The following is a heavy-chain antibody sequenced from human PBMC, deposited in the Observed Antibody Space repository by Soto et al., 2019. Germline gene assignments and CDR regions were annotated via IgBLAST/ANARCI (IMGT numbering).Heavy chain of an antibody. CDR1: GFTFSSYS. J-gene: IGHJ4*02. CDR3: ARDTGRGLIVVARDGGFDY. Sequence: GGSLRLSCAASGFTFSSYSMNWVRQAPGKGLEWVSSISSSSSYIYYADSVKGRFTISRDNAKNSLYLQMNSLRAEDTAVYYCARDTGRGLIVVARDGGFDYWGQGTLVTVSS. D-gene: IGHD3-22*01. CDR2: ISSSSSYI. V-gene: IGHV3-21*01.